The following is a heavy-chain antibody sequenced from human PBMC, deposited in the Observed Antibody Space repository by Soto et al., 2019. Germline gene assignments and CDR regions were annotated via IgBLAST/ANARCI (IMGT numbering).Heavy chain of an antibody. CDR2: INHSGST. CDR1: GGSFSGYY. Sequence: SETLSLTCAGYGGSFSGYYWSWIRQPPGKGLEWIGEINHSGSTNYNPSLKSRVTISVDTSKNQFSLKLSFVTAADTAVYYCARGLDILTGYYRRRARAFDTWGQGTMVTVSS. D-gene: IGHD3-9*01. V-gene: IGHV4-34*01. CDR3: ARGLDILTGYYRRRARAFDT. J-gene: IGHJ3*02.